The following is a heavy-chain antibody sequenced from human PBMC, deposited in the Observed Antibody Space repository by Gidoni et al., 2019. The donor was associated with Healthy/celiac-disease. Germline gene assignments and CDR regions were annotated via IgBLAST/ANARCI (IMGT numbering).Heavy chain of an antibody. D-gene: IGHD3-22*01. V-gene: IGHV4-61*02. CDR2: IYTSGST. CDR3: ARDQGSSGYYLGFDP. CDR1: GGSISSGSYY. Sequence: QVQLQESGPGLVKPSQTLSLTCTVSGGSISSGSYYLSWIRQPAGKGLEWIGRIYTSGSTNYNPSLKSRVTISVDTSKNQFSLKLSSVTAADTAVYYCARDQGSSGYYLGFDPWGQGTLVTVSS. J-gene: IGHJ5*02.